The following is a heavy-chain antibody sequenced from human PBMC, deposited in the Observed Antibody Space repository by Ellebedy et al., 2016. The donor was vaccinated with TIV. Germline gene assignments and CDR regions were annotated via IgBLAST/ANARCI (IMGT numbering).Heavy chain of an antibody. D-gene: IGHD5-18*01. Sequence: GESLKISCAASGFTFSSYWMSWVRQAPGKGLEWVANINQDGSEKFYVDSVKGRFTISRDNAKNSLYLQMNSLRVADTAVYYCARGADTTMVWGALDIWGQGTVVTVSS. CDR1: GFTFSSYW. CDR3: ARGADTTMVWGALDI. J-gene: IGHJ3*02. CDR2: INQDGSEK. V-gene: IGHV3-7*01.